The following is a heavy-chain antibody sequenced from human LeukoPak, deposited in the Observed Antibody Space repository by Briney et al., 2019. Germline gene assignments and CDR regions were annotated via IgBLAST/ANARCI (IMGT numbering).Heavy chain of an antibody. CDR3: ARDAVRGGDCDL. V-gene: IGHV3-9*01. CDR1: GFTFDDYA. D-gene: IGHD2-21*02. CDR2: ISWNSGSI. Sequence: SLRLSCAASGFTFDDYAMHWVRQAPGKGLEWVSGISWNSGSIGYADSVRGRFTISRDNAKNSLYLQMNNLRAEDTAVYYCARDAVRGGDCDLWGQGTLVVVSS. J-gene: IGHJ5*02.